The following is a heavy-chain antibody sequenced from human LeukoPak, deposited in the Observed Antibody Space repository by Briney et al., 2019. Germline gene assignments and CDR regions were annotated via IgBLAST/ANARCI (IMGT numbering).Heavy chain of an antibody. J-gene: IGHJ4*02. CDR1: GGSFSGYY. D-gene: IGHD1-26*01. Sequence: SETLSLTCAVYGGSFSGYYWSWIRQPPGKGLEWIGEINHSGSTNYNPSLKSRVTISVDTSKNQFSLKLSSVTAADTAVYYCAREGVSVGATRFYDTLDYWGQGTLVTVSS. CDR3: AREGVSVGATRFYDTLDY. CDR2: INHSGST. V-gene: IGHV4-34*01.